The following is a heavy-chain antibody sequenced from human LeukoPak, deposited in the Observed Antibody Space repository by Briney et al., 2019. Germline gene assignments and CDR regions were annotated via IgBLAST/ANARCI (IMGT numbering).Heavy chain of an antibody. CDR2: IYPGESDT. CDR1: GSSFTSYW. CDR3: ARRGYYDSSGYFDY. Sequence: LGGSLQISCQGSGSSFTSYWIGGARRLPGKGLEWTGIIYPGESDTRYSPSFQGQVTISADKSISTAYLQWSSLKASDTAMYYCARRGYYDSSGYFDYWGQGTLVTVSS. J-gene: IGHJ4*02. V-gene: IGHV5-51*01. D-gene: IGHD3-22*01.